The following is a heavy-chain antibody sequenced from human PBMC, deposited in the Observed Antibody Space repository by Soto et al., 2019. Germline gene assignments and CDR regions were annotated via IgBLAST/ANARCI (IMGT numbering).Heavy chain of an antibody. J-gene: IGHJ3*01. CDR1: GFTFSSSG. D-gene: IGHD4-17*01. CDR2: ISVRGDYR. CDR3: ANHGGFDF. Sequence: EGQLLQSGGGLVQPGESLRVSCAASGFTFSSSGMSWVRQAPGKGLEWVSSISVRGDYRYYADSVKGRFTISRDNSKNTLYLQMNSLTAEDTAVYYCANHGGFDFWGQGTRVAVSS. V-gene: IGHV3-23*01.